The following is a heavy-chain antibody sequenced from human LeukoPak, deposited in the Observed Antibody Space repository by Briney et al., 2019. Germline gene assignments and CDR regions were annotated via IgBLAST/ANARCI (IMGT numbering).Heavy chain of an antibody. V-gene: IGHV3-48*02. CDR3: ARVGSSGCLDY. D-gene: IGHD6-19*01. CDR1: GFTFSSYT. J-gene: IGHJ4*02. CDR2: ISSSSTTI. Sequence: GGSLRLSCAASGFTFSSYTMNWVRQAPGKGLEWVSYISSSSTTIYYADSVKGRFTISRDNAKNSLYLRMNSLRDEDTAVYYCARVGSSGCLDYWGQGTLVTVSS.